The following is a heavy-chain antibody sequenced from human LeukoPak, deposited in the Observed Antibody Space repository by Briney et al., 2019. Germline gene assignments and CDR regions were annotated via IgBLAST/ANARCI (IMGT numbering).Heavy chain of an antibody. J-gene: IGHJ4*02. CDR1: GGTFSSYA. Sequence: GSSVKVSCKASGGTFSSYAISWVRQAPGQGLEWMGRIIPILGIANYAQKFQGRVTITADKSTSTAYMELSSLRSEDTAVYYCASHMVRGVIPTWWGQGTLVTVSS. CDR3: ASHMVRGVIPTW. V-gene: IGHV1-69*04. D-gene: IGHD3-10*01. CDR2: IIPILGIA.